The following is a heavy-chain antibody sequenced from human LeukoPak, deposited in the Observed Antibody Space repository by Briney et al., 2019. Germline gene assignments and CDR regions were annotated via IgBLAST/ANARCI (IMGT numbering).Heavy chain of an antibody. CDR1: GFNVSSYS. CDR3: ARAKSIAAAGIFDY. D-gene: IGHD6-13*01. Sequence: PGGSLRLSCAASGFNVSSYSMNWVRQAPGKGLEWVSYISSYSGTILYADSVKGRFTISRDSGKNSLYPQMNSLRDEDTAVYYCARAKSIAAAGIFDYWGQGTLVTVSS. V-gene: IGHV3-48*02. J-gene: IGHJ4*02. CDR2: ISSYSGTI.